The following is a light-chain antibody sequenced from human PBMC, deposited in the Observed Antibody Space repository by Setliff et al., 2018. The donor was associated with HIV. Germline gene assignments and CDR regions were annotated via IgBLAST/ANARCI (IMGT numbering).Light chain of an antibody. CDR2: SNN. CDR1: SSNIGTNT. V-gene: IGLV1-44*01. Sequence: QSVLTQPPSASGTPGQRVTISCSGSSSNIGTNTVNWYQQLPGTAPKLLLYSNNQRPLGVPDRFSGSTSGTSASLAISGLQSEDEADYYCAAWDDSLNGYVFATGTKVTVL. CDR3: AAWDDSLNGYV. J-gene: IGLJ1*01.